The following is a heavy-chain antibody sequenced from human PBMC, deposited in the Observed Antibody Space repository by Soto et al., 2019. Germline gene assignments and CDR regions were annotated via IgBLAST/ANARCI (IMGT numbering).Heavy chain of an antibody. D-gene: IGHD3-22*01. J-gene: IGHJ4*02. CDR1: GFTFSTYG. CDR3: AKDSGYDSTD. Sequence: EVQLLESGGGLVQPGGFLRLSCAASGFTFSTYGMSWVRQAPGKGLEWISGLSGSDGRTTYADSVKGRFTISRDNSKNTLYLQMDSLRVEDTAVYYCAKDSGYDSTDWGQGTLVTVSS. V-gene: IGHV3-23*01. CDR2: LSGSDGRT.